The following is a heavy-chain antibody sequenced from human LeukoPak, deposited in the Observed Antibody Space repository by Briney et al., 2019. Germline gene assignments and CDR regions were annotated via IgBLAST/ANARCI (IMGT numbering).Heavy chain of an antibody. D-gene: IGHD3-10*01. CDR1: GFTFSSYW. Sequence: GGSLRLSCAASGFTFSSYWMSWVRQAPGKGLEWVANIKQDGSEKYYVDSVKGRFTISRDNAKNSLYLQMNSLRAEDTAVYYCARDRAPKEGPPVNYWGRETRVTVPT. J-gene: IGHJ4*02. CDR3: ARDRAPKEGPPVNY. CDR2: IKQDGSEK. V-gene: IGHV3-7*03.